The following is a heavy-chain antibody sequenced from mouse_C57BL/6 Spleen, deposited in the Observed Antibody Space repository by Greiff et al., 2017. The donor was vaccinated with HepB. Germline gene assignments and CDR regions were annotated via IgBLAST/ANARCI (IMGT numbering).Heavy chain of an antibody. V-gene: IGHV1-69*01. CDR1: GYTFTSYW. CDR3: ARLGVGDY. J-gene: IGHJ2*01. Sequence: VQLQQPGAELVMPGALVKLSCKASGYTFTSYWMHWVKQRPGQGLEWIGEIDPSDSYTNYNQKFKGKSTLTVDKSSSTAYMQLSSLTSEDSAVYYCARLGVGDYWGQGTTLTVSS. CDR2: IDPSDSYT. D-gene: IGHD4-1*01.